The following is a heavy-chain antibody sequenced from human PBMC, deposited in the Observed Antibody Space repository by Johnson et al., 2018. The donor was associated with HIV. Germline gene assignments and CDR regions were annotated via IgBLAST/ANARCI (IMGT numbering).Heavy chain of an antibody. V-gene: IGHV3-53*03. Sequence: GRFTISRDNSKNTLYLQMNSLRAEDTAVYYCAGGRDGYNFGAFDIWGQGTMVTVSS. CDR3: AGGRDGYNFGAFDI. J-gene: IGHJ3*02. D-gene: IGHD5-24*01.